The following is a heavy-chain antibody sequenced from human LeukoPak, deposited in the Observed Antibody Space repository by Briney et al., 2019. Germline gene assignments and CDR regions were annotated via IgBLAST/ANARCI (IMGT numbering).Heavy chain of an antibody. Sequence: PSETLSLTCTVSGGSISSSSYYWGWIRQPPGKGLEWIGSIYYSATTYYNPSLKGRVSISVDTSKNQFSLKLSSVTAADTAVYYCARVVVVGAAIEGWFDPWGQGTLVTVSS. D-gene: IGHD2-15*01. V-gene: IGHV4-39*07. CDR1: GGSISSSSYY. J-gene: IGHJ5*02. CDR2: IYYSATT. CDR3: ARVVVVGAAIEGWFDP.